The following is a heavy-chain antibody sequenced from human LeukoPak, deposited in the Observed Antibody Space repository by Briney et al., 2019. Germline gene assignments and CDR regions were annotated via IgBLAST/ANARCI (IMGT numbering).Heavy chain of an antibody. CDR3: ARHLRGYCSSTSCYGWFDP. D-gene: IGHD2-2*01. Sequence: PSQSLSLTCTVSAGSVSISSYYSGWIRQPPGKGLEWVGSIYYSGSTYYNPSLKSRVTISVDTSKNQFSLNLSSVTAADTAVYYCARHLRGYCSSTSCYGWFDPWGQGTLVTVSS. V-gene: IGHV4-39*01. CDR1: AGSVSISSYY. J-gene: IGHJ5*02. CDR2: IYYSGST.